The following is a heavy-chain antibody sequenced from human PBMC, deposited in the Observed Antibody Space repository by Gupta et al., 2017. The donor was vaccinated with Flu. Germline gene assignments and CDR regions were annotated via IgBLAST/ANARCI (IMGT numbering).Heavy chain of an antibody. J-gene: IGHJ4*02. V-gene: IGHV3-30*18. Sequence: QVQLVESGGGVVQPGRSLRLSCAASGFTFSSYGMHWVRQAPGKGLEWVAVISYDGSNKYYADSVKGRFTISRDNSKNTLYLQMNSLRAEDTAVYYCAKDLLTRGYCSGGSCFPDYWGQGTLVTVSS. CDR3: AKDLLTRGYCSGGSCFPDY. D-gene: IGHD2-15*01. CDR1: GFTFSSYG. CDR2: ISYDGSNK.